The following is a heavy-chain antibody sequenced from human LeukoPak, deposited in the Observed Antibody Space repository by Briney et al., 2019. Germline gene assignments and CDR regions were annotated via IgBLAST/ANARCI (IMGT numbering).Heavy chain of an antibody. CDR3: AKQSYARSLGE. CDR1: GFPFSDFS. Sequence: GVSLRLSCATSGFPFSDFSMTWVRQAPGKGLEWITTTNSGGTTTYYAESVKGRFTIPRDNFKNALYLQMSSLRVEDTAIYYCAKQSYARSLGEGGPGTLVTVSS. V-gene: IGHV3-23*01. J-gene: IGHJ4*02. CDR2: TNSGGTTT. D-gene: IGHD3-10*02.